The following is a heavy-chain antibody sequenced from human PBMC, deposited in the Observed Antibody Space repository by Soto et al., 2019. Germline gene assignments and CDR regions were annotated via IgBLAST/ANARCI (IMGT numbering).Heavy chain of an antibody. Sequence: SETLSLTCTVSGDSISWYYWSWIRQPAGKGMEWIGRIHTTESTNYNPSLKSRVTMSIDTSNNQFSLRLSSLTAADTAVYYCVRALSSAAGLCFDYWGQGTLVTVSS. D-gene: IGHD6-13*01. CDR1: GDSISWYY. J-gene: IGHJ4*02. CDR3: VRALSSAAGLCFDY. CDR2: IHTTEST. V-gene: IGHV4-4*07.